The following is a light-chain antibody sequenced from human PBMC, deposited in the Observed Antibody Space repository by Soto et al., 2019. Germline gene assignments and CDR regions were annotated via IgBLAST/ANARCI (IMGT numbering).Light chain of an antibody. CDR3: QSYDSGPL. V-gene: IGLV1-40*01. Sequence: QSVLTQPPSVSGAPGQRVTISCTGSSSNIGAGYDVHWYQQLPGAAPKLLIYGNSIRPSGVPDRFSGSKSGTSASLAITWLQAEDEADYYCQSYDSGPLFGGGTKLTVL. CDR1: SSNIGAGYD. J-gene: IGLJ2*01. CDR2: GNS.